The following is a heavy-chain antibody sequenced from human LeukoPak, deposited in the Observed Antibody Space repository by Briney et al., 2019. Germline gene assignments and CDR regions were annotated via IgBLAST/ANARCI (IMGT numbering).Heavy chain of an antibody. J-gene: IGHJ4*02. CDR1: GGSISSGSYS. Sequence: PSQTLSLTCTVSGGSISSGSYSWSWIRQPAGKGLEWIGRIYTSGTTNYNPSLKSRVGISVETSKNQFSLKGSSVADAETAVYYCARAGTVEWLCDAEYYFDYWGQGTLVTVSS. D-gene: IGHD3-3*01. CDR2: IYTSGTT. V-gene: IGHV4-61*02. CDR3: ARAGTVEWLCDAEYYFDY.